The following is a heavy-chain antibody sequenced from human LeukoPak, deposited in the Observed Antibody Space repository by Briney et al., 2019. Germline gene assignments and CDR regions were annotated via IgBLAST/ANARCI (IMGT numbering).Heavy chain of an antibody. CDR2: MSSEGIVT. Sequence: GGSLTLSCAASGFSLSGYWMHWGRQVPGKGLVWVSRMSSEGIVTTYADSVKGRFTISRDNAKNTLYLQMNSLRAEDAAVYYCTRVQTGRSGLMDVWGRGTTVTVST. V-gene: IGHV3-74*01. CDR1: GFSLSGYW. D-gene: IGHD2-8*02. CDR3: TRVQTGRSGLMDV. J-gene: IGHJ6*04.